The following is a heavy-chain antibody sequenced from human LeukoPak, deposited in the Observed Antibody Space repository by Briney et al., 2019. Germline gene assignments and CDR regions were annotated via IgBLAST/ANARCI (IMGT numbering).Heavy chain of an antibody. Sequence: PSETLSLTCTVSGVSISSYYWSWIRQPPGKGLEWIGYIYYSGSTNYNPSLKSRVTISVDTSKNQFSLKLSSVTAADTAVYYCAREGIVPAAGHFDYWGQGTLVTVSS. CDR1: GVSISSYY. J-gene: IGHJ4*02. V-gene: IGHV4-59*12. CDR3: AREGIVPAAGHFDY. CDR2: IYYSGST. D-gene: IGHD2-2*01.